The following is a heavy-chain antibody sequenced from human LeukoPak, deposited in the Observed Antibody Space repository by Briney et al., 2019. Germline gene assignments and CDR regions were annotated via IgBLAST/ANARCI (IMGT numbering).Heavy chain of an antibody. CDR3: ATGRWFGEFAGSAFED. V-gene: IGHV3-7*01. CDR2: IKEDGSVI. CDR1: GFGFSNYW. D-gene: IGHD3-10*01. Sequence: GGSRGLSCLGSGFGFSNYWMTWLRQAPGEGLEWVANIKEDGSVIYYADSVKGRFTISRDNAKNSVYLQMNRLRVEDTALYYCATGRWFGEFAGSAFEDWGQGTLVTVSS. J-gene: IGHJ4*02.